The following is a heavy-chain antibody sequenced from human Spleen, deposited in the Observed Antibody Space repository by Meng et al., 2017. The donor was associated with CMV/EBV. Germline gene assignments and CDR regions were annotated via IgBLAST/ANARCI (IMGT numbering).Heavy chain of an antibody. CDR1: GFTFSHYW. CDR3: ATPQGYCSSTSCYKGSFDY. D-gene: IGHD2-2*02. J-gene: IGHJ4*02. V-gene: IGHV3-7*01. CDR2: IKQDGSEK. Sequence: GGSLRLSCASSGFTFSHYWMNWVRQAPGKGLEWVANIKQDGSEKYYVDSVKGRFTISRDNAKNSLYLQMNSLRAEDTAVYYCATPQGYCSSTSCYKGSFDYWGQGTLVTVSS.